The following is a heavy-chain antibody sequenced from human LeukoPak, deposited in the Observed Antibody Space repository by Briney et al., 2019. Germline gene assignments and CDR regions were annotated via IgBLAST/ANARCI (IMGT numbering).Heavy chain of an antibody. CDR2: LDESGRP. J-gene: IGHJ4*02. V-gene: IGHV4-39*07. CDR3: ARGLIVQRWLQLGRSYYFDY. D-gene: IGHD5-24*01. Sequence: SETLSLTCSVSGGSTRSGRHHWAWVRQPPGKGLEFIGSLDESGRPYYNPSLKSRVTISVDTSKKQFSLKLSSVTAADTAVYYCARGLIVQRWLQLGRSYYFDYWGRGTLVTVSS. CDR1: GGSTRSGRHH.